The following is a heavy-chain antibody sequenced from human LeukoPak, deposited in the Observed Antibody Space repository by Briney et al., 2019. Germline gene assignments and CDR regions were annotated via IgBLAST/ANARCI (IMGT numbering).Heavy chain of an antibody. D-gene: IGHD6-6*01. CDR3: ARGGAARPDY. Sequence: GGSLRLSCAASGFTFSSYSMNWVRQAPGKGLEWVSSISSSSSYIYYADSVKGRFTISRDNAKNSLYLQMNNLRAEDTAVYYCARGGAARPDYWGQGTLVTVSS. V-gene: IGHV3-21*01. CDR1: GFTFSSYS. CDR2: ISSSSSYI. J-gene: IGHJ4*02.